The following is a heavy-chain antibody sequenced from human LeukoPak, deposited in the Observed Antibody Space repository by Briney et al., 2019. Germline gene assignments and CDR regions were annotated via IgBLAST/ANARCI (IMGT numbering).Heavy chain of an antibody. CDR1: GYSISSGYY. Sequence: PSETLSLTCTVSGYSISSGYYWGWIRQPPGKGLEWIGSIYHSGSTYYNPSLKSRVTISVDTSKNQFSLKLSSVTAADTAVYYCARLSPYYYDSSGYFDYWGQGTLVTVSS. V-gene: IGHV4-38-2*02. CDR3: ARLSPYYYDSSGYFDY. CDR2: IYHSGST. D-gene: IGHD3-22*01. J-gene: IGHJ4*02.